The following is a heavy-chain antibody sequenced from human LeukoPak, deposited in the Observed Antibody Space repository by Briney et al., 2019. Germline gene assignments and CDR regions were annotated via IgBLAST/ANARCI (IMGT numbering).Heavy chain of an antibody. CDR2: IKQDGSEK. D-gene: IGHD2-8*02. Sequence: PGGSLRLSCAASGFTFSYYWMSWVRQAPGKGLEWVANIKQDGSEKYYVDSVKGRFTISRDNSKNTLYLQMNSLRAEDTAVYYCAKDPIWWNYFDYWGQGTLVTVSS. J-gene: IGHJ4*02. CDR3: AKDPIWWNYFDY. V-gene: IGHV3-7*01. CDR1: GFTFSYYW.